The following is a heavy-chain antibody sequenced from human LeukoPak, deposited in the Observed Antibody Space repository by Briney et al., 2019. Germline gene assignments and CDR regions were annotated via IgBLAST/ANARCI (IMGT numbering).Heavy chain of an antibody. CDR3: ARAVGTLVRGVSI. V-gene: IGHV4-39*07. D-gene: IGHD3-10*01. CDR1: GGSISSSSYY. CDR2: IYYSGST. J-gene: IGHJ3*02. Sequence: SETLSLTCTVSGGSISSSSYYWGWIRQPPGKGLEWIGSIYYSGSTYYNPSLKSRVTISVDTSKNQFSLKLSSVTAADTAVYYCARAVGTLVRGVSIWGQGTMVTVSS.